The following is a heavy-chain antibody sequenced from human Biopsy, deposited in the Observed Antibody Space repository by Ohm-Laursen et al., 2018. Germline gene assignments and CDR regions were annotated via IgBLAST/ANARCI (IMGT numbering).Heavy chain of an antibody. V-gene: IGHV3-21*01. CDR2: ISSTSNHI. J-gene: IGHJ4*02. Sequence: GSLRLSCSASGFTVSTTYMSWVRQAPGKGLEWVASISSTSNHIHYVDSVWGRFTISRDNAENSLYLEMNSLRVEDTAVYYCAKDDYDRVSSGYYFDYWGQGTLVSVSS. D-gene: IGHD3-10*02. CDR1: GFTVSTTY. CDR3: AKDDYDRVSSGYYFDY.